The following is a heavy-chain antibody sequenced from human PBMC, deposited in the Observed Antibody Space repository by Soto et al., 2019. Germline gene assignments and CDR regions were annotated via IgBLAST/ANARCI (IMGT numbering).Heavy chain of an antibody. CDR3: ARAPTVTTGLYFDY. J-gene: IGHJ4*02. Sequence: QVQLVQSGAEVKKPGSSVKVSCKASGGTFSSYTISWVRQAPGQGLEWMGRIIPILGIANYAQKFQGRVTITADKSTSTAYMELSSLRSEDTAVYYCARAPTVTTGLYFDYWGQGTLVTVSS. D-gene: IGHD4-17*01. CDR2: IIPILGIA. CDR1: GGTFSSYT. V-gene: IGHV1-69*02.